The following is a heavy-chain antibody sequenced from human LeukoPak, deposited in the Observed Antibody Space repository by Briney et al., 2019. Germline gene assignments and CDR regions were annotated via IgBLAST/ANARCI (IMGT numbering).Heavy chain of an antibody. CDR2: ISNSGGST. V-gene: IGHV3-23*01. CDR1: GLTFSSYA. D-gene: IGHD6-6*01. J-gene: IGHJ4*02. CDR3: VKETSSSFDN. Sequence: GGSLRPSCAASGLTFSSYAMNWVRQAPGNGLEWVSGISNSGGSTYYADSVKGRFTISRDNSKNTLYLQMNSLRAEDTAVYYCVKETSSSFDNWGQGTLVTVSS.